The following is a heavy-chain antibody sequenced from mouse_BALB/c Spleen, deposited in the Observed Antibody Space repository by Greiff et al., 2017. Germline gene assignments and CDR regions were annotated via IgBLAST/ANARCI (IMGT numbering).Heavy chain of an antibody. Sequence: EVKLMESGAELVKPGASVKLSCTASGFNIKDTYMHWVKQRPEQGLEWIGRIDPANGNTKYDPKFQGKATITADTSSNTAYLQLSSLTSEDTAVYYCAPFYYYGSRAWFAYWGQGTLVTVSA. V-gene: IGHV14-3*02. D-gene: IGHD1-1*01. CDR2: IDPANGNT. J-gene: IGHJ3*01. CDR3: APFYYYGSRAWFAY. CDR1: GFNIKDTY.